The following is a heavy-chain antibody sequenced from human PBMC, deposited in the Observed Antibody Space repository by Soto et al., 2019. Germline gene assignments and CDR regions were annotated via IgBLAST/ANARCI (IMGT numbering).Heavy chain of an antibody. CDR1: GFTFSSYA. CDR2: ISGSGGST. V-gene: IGHV3-23*01. D-gene: IGHD3-3*01. Sequence: GGSLRLSCAASGFTFSSYAMSWVRQAPGKGLEWVSAISGSGGSTYYADSVKGRFTISRDNSKNPLYLQMNSLRAEDTAVYYCAKDLTRKYDFWSGYSLRHYYYYGMDVWGQGTTVTVSS. CDR3: AKDLTRKYDFWSGYSLRHYYYYGMDV. J-gene: IGHJ6*02.